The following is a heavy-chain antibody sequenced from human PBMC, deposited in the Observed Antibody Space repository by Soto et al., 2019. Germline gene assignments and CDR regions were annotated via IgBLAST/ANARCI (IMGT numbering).Heavy chain of an antibody. D-gene: IGHD3-9*01. J-gene: IGHJ6*03. Sequence: PSETLSLTCTVSGGSISSGGYYWSWIRQHPGKGLEWIGYIYYSGSTYYNPSLKSRVTISVDTSKNQFSLKLSSVTAADTAVYYCARSNILTDYYYYYYMDVWGKGTTVTVSS. V-gene: IGHV4-31*03. CDR3: ARSNILTDYYYYYYMDV. CDR2: IYYSGST. CDR1: GGSISSGGYY.